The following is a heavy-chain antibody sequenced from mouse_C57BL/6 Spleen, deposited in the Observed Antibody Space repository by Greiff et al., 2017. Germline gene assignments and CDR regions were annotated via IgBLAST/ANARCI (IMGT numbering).Heavy chain of an antibody. CDR3: ARQGGYYDYQFDY. CDR1: GYTFTDHT. J-gene: IGHJ2*01. D-gene: IGHD2-4*01. CDR2: IYPRDGST. Sequence: VPLQQSDAELVKPGASVTISCKVSGYTFTDHTIHWMQQRPEQGLEWIGYIYPRDGSTKYNATFKGKATLTADKFSSTDYMQLNSLTSEDSADYFCARQGGYYDYQFDYWGQGTTLTVSS. V-gene: IGHV1-78*01.